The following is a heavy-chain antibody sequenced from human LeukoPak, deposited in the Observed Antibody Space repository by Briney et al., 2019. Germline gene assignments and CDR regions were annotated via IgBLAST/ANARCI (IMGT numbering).Heavy chain of an antibody. CDR3: AKGESYLGGSYYYYMDV. V-gene: IGHV3-23*01. D-gene: IGHD1-26*01. CDR2: VSGSGSST. Sequence: PGGSLRLSCAASGFTFSSYAMSWVRQAPGKGLEWVSGVSGSGSSTYYADSVKGRFTISRDNSKNTLYLQMNSLRAEDTAVYYCAKGESYLGGSYYYYMDVWGKGTTVTVSS. CDR1: GFTFSSYA. J-gene: IGHJ6*03.